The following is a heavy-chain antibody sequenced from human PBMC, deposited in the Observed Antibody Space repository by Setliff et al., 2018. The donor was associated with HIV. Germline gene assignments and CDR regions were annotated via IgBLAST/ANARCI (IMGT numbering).Heavy chain of an antibody. CDR1: GFTLRSYA. CDR3: TRGYCSGGSCYTDY. CDR2: ISGAGATT. V-gene: IGHV3-23*01. J-gene: IGHJ4*02. D-gene: IGHD2-15*01. Sequence: PGGSLRLSCEASGFTLRSYAMYWVRQAPGKGLEWVAGISGAGATTYYADSVKGRFTISRDNSKNTAYLQMNSLKTEDTAVYYCTRGYCSGGSCYTDYWGQGTLVTVSS.